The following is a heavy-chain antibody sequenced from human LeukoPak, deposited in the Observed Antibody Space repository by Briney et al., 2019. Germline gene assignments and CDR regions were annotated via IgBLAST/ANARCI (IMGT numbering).Heavy chain of an antibody. J-gene: IGHJ4*02. D-gene: IGHD5-12*01. Sequence: PGGSLRLSCAASGFTFSSYWMRWVRQAPGKGLEWVANIKEDGSEKYYLDSVKGRFTVSRDNARNSLYLQMNSLRVEGTAVYYCARDRGYDSADHWGQGTLVTVSS. CDR1: GFTFSSYW. V-gene: IGHV3-7*01. CDR2: IKEDGSEK. CDR3: ARDRGYDSADH.